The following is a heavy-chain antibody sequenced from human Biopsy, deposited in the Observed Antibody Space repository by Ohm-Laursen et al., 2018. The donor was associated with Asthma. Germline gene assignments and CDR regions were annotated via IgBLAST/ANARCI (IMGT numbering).Heavy chain of an antibody. D-gene: IGHD5-12*01. V-gene: IGHV1-69*13. Sequence: GPSVSAFYRASGDSFSNLATSWVRQAPGQGLEWMGGLIPVLGTPDHAQMFEGRVTITADESTSTAYMELSSLSSEDTAVYYCARGYSGSDRIVYYYSGLEVWGQGTTVTVSS. CDR1: GDSFSNLA. CDR2: LIPVLGTP. CDR3: ARGYSGSDRIVYYYSGLEV. J-gene: IGHJ6*02.